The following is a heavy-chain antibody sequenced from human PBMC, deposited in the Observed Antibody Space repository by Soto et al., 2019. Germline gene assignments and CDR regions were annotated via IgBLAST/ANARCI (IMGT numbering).Heavy chain of an antibody. CDR1: GYTFTGYY. V-gene: IGHV1-2*04. Sequence: ASVKVSCKASGYTFTGYYMHWVRQAPGQGLEWMGWINPNSGGTNYAQKFQGWVTMTRDTSISTAYMELSRLRSDDTAVYYCARAEVTAMVPYYYYGMAVWGQGTTVT. J-gene: IGHJ6*02. CDR3: ARAEVTAMVPYYYYGMAV. CDR2: INPNSGGT. D-gene: IGHD5-18*01.